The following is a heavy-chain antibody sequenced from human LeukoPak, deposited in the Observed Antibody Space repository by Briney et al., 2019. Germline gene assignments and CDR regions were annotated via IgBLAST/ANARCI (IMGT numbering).Heavy chain of an antibody. CDR1: GFTFSTYS. Sequence: PGGSLRLSCAASGFTFSTYSMNWVRQAPGKGLGWVSYISSSGSTIYYADSVKGRFTISRDNAKNSLYLQMNSLRAEDTAVYYCARITVVITYFDYWGQGTLVTVSS. CDR3: ARITVVITYFDY. CDR2: ISSSGSTI. J-gene: IGHJ4*02. D-gene: IGHD3-22*01. V-gene: IGHV3-48*04.